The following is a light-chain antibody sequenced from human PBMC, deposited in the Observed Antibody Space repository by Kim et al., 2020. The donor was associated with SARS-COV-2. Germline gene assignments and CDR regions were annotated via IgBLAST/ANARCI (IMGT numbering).Light chain of an antibody. V-gene: IGLV2-14*03. J-gene: IGLJ1*01. CDR3: ISYTYSATYV. Sequence: QSALTQPASVSGSPGQSITISCTGTSSDVGSYNYVSWYQQHPGKAPKLMIYDVNNRPSGVSNRFSGSKSGNTASLTISGLQAEDEADYYYISYTYSATYVFGSGTKVTVL. CDR1: SSDVGSYNY. CDR2: DVN.